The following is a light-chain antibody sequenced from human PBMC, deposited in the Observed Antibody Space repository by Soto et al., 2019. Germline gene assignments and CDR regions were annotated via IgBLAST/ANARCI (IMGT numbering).Light chain of an antibody. CDR2: EVN. CDR1: SDDIGGYDY. Sequence: QSALPQTPSASGSPGQCVTISCTGSSDDIGGYDYVSWYQHHPGRTPKLIIYEVNKRPSGVPDRFSGSKSGNTASLTVSGLQAEDGADYYCSSYPVKKNFVVFGSGTKVTAL. CDR3: SSYPVKKNFVV. J-gene: IGLJ1*01. V-gene: IGLV2-8*01.